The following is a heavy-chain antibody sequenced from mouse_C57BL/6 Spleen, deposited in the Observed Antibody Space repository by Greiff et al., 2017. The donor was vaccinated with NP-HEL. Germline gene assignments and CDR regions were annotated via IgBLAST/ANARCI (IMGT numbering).Heavy chain of an antibody. J-gene: IGHJ2*01. CDR1: GFTFSDYG. CDR2: ISNLAYSI. V-gene: IGHV5-15*01. D-gene: IGHD2-4*01. Sequence: EVQVVESGGGLVQPGGSLKLSCAASGFTFSDYGMAWVRQAPRKGPEWVAFISNLAYSIYYADTVTGRFTISRENAKNTLYLEMSSLRSEDTAMYYCARHVYDYDGYYFDYWGQGTTLTVSS. CDR3: ARHVYDYDGYYFDY.